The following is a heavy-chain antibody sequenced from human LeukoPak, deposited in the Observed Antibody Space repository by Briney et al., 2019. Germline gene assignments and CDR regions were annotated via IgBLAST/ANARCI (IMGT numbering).Heavy chain of an antibody. D-gene: IGHD4-17*01. J-gene: IGHJ3*02. Sequence: PGGSLRLSCAASGFTFSRNGMHWVHQAPGKGLEWVAFIRHDGSNKYYADSVKGRFTISRDNSKNTLFLQMNSLRGEDTAVYYCAKDRRGGDYPPSFTFDIWGLGTMVTVSS. CDR2: IRHDGSNK. CDR3: AKDRRGGDYPPSFTFDI. V-gene: IGHV3-30*02. CDR1: GFTFSRNG.